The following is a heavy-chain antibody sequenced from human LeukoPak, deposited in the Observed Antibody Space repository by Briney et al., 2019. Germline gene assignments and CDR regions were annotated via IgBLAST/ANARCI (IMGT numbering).Heavy chain of an antibody. CDR2: SSVGSVNT. Sequence: ASVKVSCNASGYTFTSYAIHWVRQAPGQRLEWMGRSSVGSVNTKYSQEFQGRVTITRDTSASTAYMELSSLRSEDTAVYYCARGSAYAMDVWGQGTTVTVSS. CDR3: ARGSAYAMDV. CDR1: GYTFTSYA. J-gene: IGHJ6*02. V-gene: IGHV1-3*02.